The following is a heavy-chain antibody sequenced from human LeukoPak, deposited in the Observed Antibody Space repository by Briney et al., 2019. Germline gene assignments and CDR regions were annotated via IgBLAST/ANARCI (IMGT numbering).Heavy chain of an antibody. J-gene: IGHJ4*02. V-gene: IGHV3-74*01. CDR3: ARGPNSNWSGLDF. Sequence: GGSLRLSCAASGFSFSSYWMHWARQPPGKGLVWVSRISPTGSTTSYADSVKGRFTVSRDNAKNTLYLQVNNLRAEDTAVYYCARGPNSNWSGLDFWGQGTLLTVSS. CDR2: ISPTGSTT. CDR1: GFSFSSYW. D-gene: IGHD6-6*01.